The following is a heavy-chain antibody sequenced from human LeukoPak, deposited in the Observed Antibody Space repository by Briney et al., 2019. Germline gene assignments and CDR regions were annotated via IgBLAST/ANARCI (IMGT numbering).Heavy chain of an antibody. J-gene: IGHJ4*02. Sequence: GGSLRLSCAASGFTFSSYAMHWVRQAPGKGLEWVAVISTDGSDKYHADSVKGRFTISRDNSKKTLYLQMNSLRADDTAVYYCAKDGKIAAAGYYFDYWGQGTLVTVSS. V-gene: IGHV3-30*04. CDR1: GFTFSSYA. D-gene: IGHD6-13*01. CDR3: AKDGKIAAAGYYFDY. CDR2: ISTDGSDK.